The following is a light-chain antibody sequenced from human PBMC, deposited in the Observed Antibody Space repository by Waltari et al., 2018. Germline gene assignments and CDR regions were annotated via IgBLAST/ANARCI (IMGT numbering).Light chain of an antibody. CDR2: DVF. CDR1: SSDVGGSHY. Sequence: QSALTQPRSVSGSPGQSVTISCTGTSSDVGGSHYVSWYQQHPGKAPKLIIYDVFERPSGVPDRFSGSKSGNTASLTVSGLQAEDEAEYYCCSYAGSYTFVFGTGTKVTVL. CDR3: CSYAGSYTFV. V-gene: IGLV2-11*01. J-gene: IGLJ1*01.